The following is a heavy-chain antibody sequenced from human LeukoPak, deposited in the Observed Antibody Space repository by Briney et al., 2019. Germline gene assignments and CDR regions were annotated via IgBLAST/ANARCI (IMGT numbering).Heavy chain of an antibody. CDR2: IRSKGYGGTT. V-gene: IGHV3-49*04. CDR3: TGNRGGQLPFDY. CDR1: GFMFDDHA. Sequence: GGSLRLSCTGSGFMFDDHALTWVRQAPGKGLEWISFIRSKGYGGTTDYAASVKGRFTISRDDSKGVLYLQMNSLKTDDTAVYFCTGNRGGQLPFDYWGRGTQVTVSS. J-gene: IGHJ4*02. D-gene: IGHD1-1*01.